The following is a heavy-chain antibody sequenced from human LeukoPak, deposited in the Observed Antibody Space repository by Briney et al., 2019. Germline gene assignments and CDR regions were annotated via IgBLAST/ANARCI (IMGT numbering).Heavy chain of an antibody. D-gene: IGHD3-3*01. J-gene: IGHJ3*02. CDR3: AREYYDFWSGSAFDI. Sequence: GGSLRLSCAASGFTVTSSYMRWVRQAPGKGLEWVSLIYSAIGGSTYYADSVKGRFTISRDNSKHTLYLQMNSLRAEDTAVYYCAREYYDFWSGSAFDIWGQGTMVTVSS. V-gene: IGHV3-53*05. CDR1: GFTVTSSY. CDR2: IYSAIGGST.